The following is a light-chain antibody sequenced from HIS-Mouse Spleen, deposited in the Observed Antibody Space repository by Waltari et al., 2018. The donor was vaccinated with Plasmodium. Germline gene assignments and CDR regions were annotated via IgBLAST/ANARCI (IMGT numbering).Light chain of an antibody. J-gene: IGKJ1*01. CDR2: WAS. CDR3: QQYYSTPWT. Sequence: IVITQSPDSLAASLGERATINHKLTQSVVYSSNNNNYLAWYQQKPGQPPKLLIYWASTRDSGVPDRFSGSGSGTDFTLTISSLQAEDVAVYYCQQYYSTPWTFGQGTKVEIK. V-gene: IGKV4-1*01. CDR1: QSVVYSSNNNNY.